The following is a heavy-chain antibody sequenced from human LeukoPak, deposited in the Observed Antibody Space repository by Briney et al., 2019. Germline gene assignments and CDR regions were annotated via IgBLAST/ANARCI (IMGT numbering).Heavy chain of an antibody. CDR3: ARDNTRRRRWLQPWVGYFDY. CDR2: IYYSGST. D-gene: IGHD5-24*01. CDR1: GGSISPYY. J-gene: IGHJ4*02. Sequence: SETLSLTCTVSGGSISPYYWSWIRQPPGKGLEWIGYIYYSGSTYYNPSLKSRVTISVDTSKNQFSLKLSSVTAADTAVYYCARDNTRRRRWLQPWVGYFDYWGQGTLVTVSS. V-gene: IGHV4-59*12.